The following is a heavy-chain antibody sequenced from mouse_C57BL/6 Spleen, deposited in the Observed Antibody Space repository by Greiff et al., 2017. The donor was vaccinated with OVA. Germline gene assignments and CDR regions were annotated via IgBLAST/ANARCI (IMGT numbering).Heavy chain of an antibody. J-gene: IGHJ2*01. Sequence: VQLKRSGPELVKPGASVKIPCKASGYTFTDYNMDWVKQSHGKSLEWIGDINPNNGGTIYNQKFKGKATLTVDKSSSTAYMELRSLTSEDTAVYYCARERGDGNYVPFDYWGQGTTLTVSS. CDR1: GYTFTDYN. CDR2: INPNNGGT. CDR3: ARERGDGNYVPFDY. D-gene: IGHD2-1*01. V-gene: IGHV1-18*01.